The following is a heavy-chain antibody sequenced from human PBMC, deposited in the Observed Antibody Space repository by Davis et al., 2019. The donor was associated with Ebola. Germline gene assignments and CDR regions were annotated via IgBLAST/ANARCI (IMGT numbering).Heavy chain of an antibody. CDR3: AKDPTGDLGY. CDR2: ISSSGSTI. Sequence: GESLKISCAASGFTFSSYSMNWVRQAPGKGLEWVSYISSSGSTIYYADSVKGRFTISRDNAKNSLYLQMNSLRAEDTAVYYCAKDPTGDLGYWGQGTLVTVSS. J-gene: IGHJ4*02. CDR1: GFTFSSYS. V-gene: IGHV3-48*01. D-gene: IGHD7-27*01.